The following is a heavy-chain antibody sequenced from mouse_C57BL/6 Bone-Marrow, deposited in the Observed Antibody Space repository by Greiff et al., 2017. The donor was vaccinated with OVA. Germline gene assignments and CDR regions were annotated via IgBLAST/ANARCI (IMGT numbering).Heavy chain of an antibody. Sequence: ESGPGLVKPSQSLSLTCSVTGYSITSGYYWNWIRQFPGNKLEWMGYISYDGSNNYNPSLKNRISITRDTSKNQFFLKLNSVTTEDTATYYCAREDNRFDYWGQGTTLTVSS. D-gene: IGHD1-3*01. CDR3: AREDNRFDY. CDR2: ISYDGSN. V-gene: IGHV3-6*01. J-gene: IGHJ2*01. CDR1: GYSITSGYY.